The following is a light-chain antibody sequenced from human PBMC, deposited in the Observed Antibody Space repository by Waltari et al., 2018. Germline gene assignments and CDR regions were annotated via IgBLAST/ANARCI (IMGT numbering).Light chain of an antibody. Sequence: IVMTKSPATLSLSQGERAAMSCRASQNISTNLAWYQQRPGQAPRLLIYGASTRATGVPGRFSGSGSGIEFTLTVISLQPEDFAVYYCLQYNKWPALTFGGGTKVEIK. CDR1: QNISTN. CDR2: GAS. J-gene: IGKJ4*01. V-gene: IGKV3-15*01. CDR3: LQYNKWPALT.